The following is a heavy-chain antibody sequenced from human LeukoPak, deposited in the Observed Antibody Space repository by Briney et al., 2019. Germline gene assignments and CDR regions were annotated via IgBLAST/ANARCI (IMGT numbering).Heavy chain of an antibody. CDR3: ARAPSEIGGYYPEYFRH. D-gene: IGHD3-22*01. J-gene: IGHJ1*01. CDR2: IKSDGST. V-gene: IGHV3-74*01. CDR1: GFTFSSYW. Sequence: GGSLRLSCAASGFTFSSYWMHWVRQAPGKGLVWVSRIKSDGSTNYADSVKGRFTISRDNAKNTVSLQMNSLRAEDTGVYYCARAPSEIGGYYPEYFRHWGQGTLVTVSS.